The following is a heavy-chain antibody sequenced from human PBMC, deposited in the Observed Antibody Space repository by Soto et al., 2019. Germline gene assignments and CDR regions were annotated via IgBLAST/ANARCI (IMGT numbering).Heavy chain of an antibody. CDR1: GFTFSSYG. V-gene: IGHV3-30*03. CDR2: ISYDGSNK. Sequence: GGSLRLSCAASGFTFSSYGMHWVRQAPGKGLEGVAVISYDGSNKFYADSVKGRFTISRDNSKSTLYLQVDSLRPEDAAVYYCARDPKTSGGQHWAFNYFDSWGQGTLVTVSS. D-gene: IGHD7-27*01. J-gene: IGHJ4*02. CDR3: ARDPKTSGGQHWAFNYFDS.